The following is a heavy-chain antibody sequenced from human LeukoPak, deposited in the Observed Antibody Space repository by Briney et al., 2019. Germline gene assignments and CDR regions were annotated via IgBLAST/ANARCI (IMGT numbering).Heavy chain of an antibody. CDR2: IYYSGST. CDR1: GGSISSYY. D-gene: IGHD6-13*01. Sequence: SETLSLTCTVSGGSISSYYWSWIRQPPGKGLEWIGYIYYSGSTNYNPSLKSRVTISVDTSKNQFSLKLSSVTAADTAVYYCARVLGRSSWYGVTWFDPWGQGTLVTVSS. V-gene: IGHV4-59*01. CDR3: ARVLGRSSWYGVTWFDP. J-gene: IGHJ5*02.